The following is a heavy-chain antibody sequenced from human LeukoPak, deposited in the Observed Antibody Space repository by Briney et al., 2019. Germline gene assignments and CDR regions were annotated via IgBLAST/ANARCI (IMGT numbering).Heavy chain of an antibody. CDR3: ARDQYYYDSSGYYYDY. D-gene: IGHD3-22*01. CDR1: GYTFTSYY. V-gene: IGHV1-46*01. Sequence: VKVSCKASGYTFTSYYMHWVRQAPGQGLEWMGIINPSGGSTSYAQKFQGRVTMTRDTSTSTVYMELSSLRSEDTAVYYCARDQYYYDSSGYYYDYWGQGTLVTVSS. CDR2: INPSGGST. J-gene: IGHJ4*02.